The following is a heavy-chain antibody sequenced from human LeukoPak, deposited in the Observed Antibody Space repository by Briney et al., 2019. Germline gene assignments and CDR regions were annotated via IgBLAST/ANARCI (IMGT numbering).Heavy chain of an antibody. J-gene: IGHJ4*02. CDR2: IIPILGIA. V-gene: IGHV1-69*04. D-gene: IGHD5-18*01. Sequence: GASVKVSCKASGGTFSSYAISWVRQAPGQGLEWMGRIIPILGIANHAQKFQGRVTITADKSTSTAYMELSSLRSEDTAVYYCARDGYSYGAKFDYWGQGTLVTVSS. CDR3: ARDGYSYGAKFDY. CDR1: GGTFSSYA.